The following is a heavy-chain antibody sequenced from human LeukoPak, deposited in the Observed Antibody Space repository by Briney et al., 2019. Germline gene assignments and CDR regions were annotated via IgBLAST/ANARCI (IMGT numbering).Heavy chain of an antibody. CDR1: RLTFSSFG. CDR2: IRVQETKK. Sequence: GGSPRLSCAASRLTFSSFGMHWGRQGPGKGVERGAFIRVQETKKHNADSVKGRFTIHRDKSKNTLYHQMNSLRSEDTAVYYCAKGVSGGSSGGFYFDYWGQGALVPVS. V-gene: IGHV3-30*02. D-gene: IGHD1-26*01. J-gene: IGHJ4*02. CDR3: AKGVSGGSSGGFYFDY.